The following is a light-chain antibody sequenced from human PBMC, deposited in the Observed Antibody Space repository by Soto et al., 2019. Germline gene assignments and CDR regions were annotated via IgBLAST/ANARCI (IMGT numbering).Light chain of an antibody. CDR3: QSYDSSLSRRWV. J-gene: IGLJ3*02. CDR1: SSNIGAGYP. V-gene: IGLV1-40*01. Sequence: QSVLTQPPSVSGAPGQRVTISCAGSSSNIGAGYPVHWYQQLPGTAPKLLVAGNRPSGVPDRFSVSKSGASASLAITGLQAEDEADYYCQSYDSSLSRRWVFGGGTKVTVL. CDR2: G.